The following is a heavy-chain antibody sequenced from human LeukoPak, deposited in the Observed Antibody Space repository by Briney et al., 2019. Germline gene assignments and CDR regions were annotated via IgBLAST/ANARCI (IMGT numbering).Heavy chain of an antibody. CDR1: GGTFTSNA. Sequence: ASVKVSSKASGGTFTSNAISWVRQAPGEGLEWMGGIITIIGTANYAQKFQGRVTITADESTSTAYMELSSLRSEDTAVYYCARVRYFDWFFPLAYWGQGTLVTVSS. D-gene: IGHD3-9*01. CDR2: IITIIGTA. V-gene: IGHV1-69*13. J-gene: IGHJ4*02. CDR3: ARVRYFDWFFPLAY.